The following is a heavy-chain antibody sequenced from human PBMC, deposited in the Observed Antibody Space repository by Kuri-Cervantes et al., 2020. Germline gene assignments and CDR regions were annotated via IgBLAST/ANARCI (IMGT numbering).Heavy chain of an antibody. CDR2: ISYDGSNK. V-gene: IGHV3-30*03. CDR3: ARDSSGYYYVRSPGGLDY. D-gene: IGHD3-22*01. Sequence: GESLKISCAASGFTFSSYGMHWVRQAPGKGLEWVAVISYDGSNKYYADSVKGRFTISRDNAKNSLYLQMNSLRAEDTAVYYCARDSSGYYYVRSPGGLDYWGQGTLVTVSS. J-gene: IGHJ4*02. CDR1: GFTFSSYG.